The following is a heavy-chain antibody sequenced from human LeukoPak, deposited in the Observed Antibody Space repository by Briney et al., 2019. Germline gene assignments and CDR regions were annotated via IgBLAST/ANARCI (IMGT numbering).Heavy chain of an antibody. CDR2: INTNTGNP. J-gene: IGHJ6*03. V-gene: IGHV7-4-1*02. D-gene: IGHD2/OR15-2a*01. CDR1: GYTFTGYA. Sequence: ASVKVSCKASGYTFTGYAMNWVRQAPGQGLEWMGWINTNTGNPTYAQGFTGRFVFSFDTSVSTAYLQISSLKAEDTAVYYCAREGTRMSTWYYYYYMDVWGKGTTVTVSS. CDR3: AREGTRMSTWYYYYYMDV.